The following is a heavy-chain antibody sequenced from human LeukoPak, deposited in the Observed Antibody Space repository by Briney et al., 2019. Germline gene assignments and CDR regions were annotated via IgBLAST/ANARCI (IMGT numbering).Heavy chain of an antibody. Sequence: GASVKVSCKASGYTFTSYYLHWVRQAPGQGLEWMGWISAYNGNTNYAQKLQGRVTMTTDTSTSTAYMELRSLRSDDTAVYYCARVPYYYDSSGYSPLGYFDYWGQGTLVTVSS. D-gene: IGHD3-22*01. CDR2: ISAYNGNT. J-gene: IGHJ4*02. CDR1: GYTFTSYY. V-gene: IGHV1-18*04. CDR3: ARVPYYYDSSGYSPLGYFDY.